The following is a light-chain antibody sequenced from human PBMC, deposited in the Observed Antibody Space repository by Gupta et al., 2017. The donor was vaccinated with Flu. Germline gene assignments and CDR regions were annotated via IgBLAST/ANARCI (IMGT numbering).Light chain of an antibody. CDR1: QSVLYSSNNKNY. CDR3: QQYYSTPLT. Sequence: DIVMTHSPDSLAVSLGERATINCKSSQSVLYSSNNKNYLAWYQQKPGQPPKLLIYWASTRESGVPDLFSGSGYGTDFTITISSLQAEDVAVYYCQQYYSTPLTFGGGTKVEIK. J-gene: IGKJ4*01. CDR2: WAS. V-gene: IGKV4-1*01.